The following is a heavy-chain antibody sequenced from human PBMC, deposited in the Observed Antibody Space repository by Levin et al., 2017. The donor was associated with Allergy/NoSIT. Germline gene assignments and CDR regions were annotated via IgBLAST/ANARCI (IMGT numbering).Heavy chain of an antibody. J-gene: IGHJ3*02. CDR1: GFTFSAHG. D-gene: IGHD5-12*01. V-gene: IGHV3-30*18. Sequence: GGSLRLSCAAIGFTFSAHGMHWVRQAPGKGLEWLAVISYDGSIIQYADSVQGRFTISRDNSKNTMYLQVTRLRPEDTAVYYCAKDFADPRSGSRLDGLDIWGQGTMVTVSS. CDR2: ISYDGSII. CDR3: AKDFADPRSGSRLDGLDI.